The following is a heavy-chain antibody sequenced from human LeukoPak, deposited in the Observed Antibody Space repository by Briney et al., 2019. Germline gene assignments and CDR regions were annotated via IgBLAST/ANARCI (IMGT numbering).Heavy chain of an antibody. D-gene: IGHD4-17*01. Sequence: KPGGSLRLSCAASGFTFSSYAMHWVRQAPGKGLEWVSVISYDGSNKYYEDSVKGRFTISRDNSKNMFYVQINSLRPEDTAVYYCARGFPYDDPTAGYYYLMDVWGQGTTVTVSS. J-gene: IGHJ6*02. CDR3: ARGFPYDDPTAGYYYLMDV. CDR1: GFTFSSYA. CDR2: ISYDGSNK. V-gene: IGHV3-30-3*01.